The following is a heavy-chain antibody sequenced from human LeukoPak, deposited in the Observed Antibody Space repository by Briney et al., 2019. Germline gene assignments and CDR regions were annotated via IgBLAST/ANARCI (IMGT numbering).Heavy chain of an antibody. V-gene: IGHV3-48*01. CDR1: GFTFSSYS. CDR2: ISSSSSTI. CDR3: ARSVRAAGKSPGFDF. Sequence: GGSLRLSCAASGFTFSSYSMNWVRQAPGKGLEWVSYISSSSSTIYYADSVKGRFTISRDDSKNMLYLQMNSLRGEDTAVYYCARSVRAAGKSPGFDFWGPGSLVTVSP. D-gene: IGHD6-13*01. J-gene: IGHJ4*02.